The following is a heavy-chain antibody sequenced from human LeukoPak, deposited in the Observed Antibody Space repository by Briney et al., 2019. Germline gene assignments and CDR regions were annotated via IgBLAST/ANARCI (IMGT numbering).Heavy chain of an antibody. Sequence: PGGSLRLSCAASGFTFSGYWMSWVRQAPGKGLEWVANIKQDGSEKYYVDSVKGRFTISRDNAKNPLYLQMNSLRAEDTAVYYCARDKRSIAAAYAGVYWGQGTLVTVSS. V-gene: IGHV3-7*01. CDR2: IKQDGSEK. D-gene: IGHD6-13*01. J-gene: IGHJ4*02. CDR1: GFTFSGYW. CDR3: ARDKRSIAAAYAGVY.